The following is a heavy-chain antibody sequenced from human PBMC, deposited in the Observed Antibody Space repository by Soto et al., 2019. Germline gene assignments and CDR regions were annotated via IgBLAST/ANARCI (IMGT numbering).Heavy chain of an antibody. Sequence: GESLKISCESHGYSFTTYWITWVRQKPGKGLEWVGSFHPGESDTRYSPSFQGQVTISADRSLATAYLQWSSLQAADTAIYYCARHEATYYNFYGMDV. V-gene: IGHV5-51*01. CDR3: ARHEATYYNFYGMDV. CDR2: FHPGESDT. J-gene: IGHJ6*01. CDR1: GYSFTTYW.